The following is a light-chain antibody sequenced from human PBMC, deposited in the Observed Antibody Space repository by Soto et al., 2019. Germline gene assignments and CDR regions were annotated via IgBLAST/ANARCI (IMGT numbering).Light chain of an antibody. V-gene: IGLV7-46*01. CDR3: LLSYSGARHVV. J-gene: IGLJ2*01. Sequence: QAVVTQEPSLTVSPGGPVTLTCGSSTGAVTSGHYPYWFQQKPGQAPRTLIYDTSNKHSWTPARFSGSLLGGKAALTLSGAQPEDEAEYYCLLSYSGARHVVFGGGTKLT. CDR1: TGAVTSGHY. CDR2: DTS.